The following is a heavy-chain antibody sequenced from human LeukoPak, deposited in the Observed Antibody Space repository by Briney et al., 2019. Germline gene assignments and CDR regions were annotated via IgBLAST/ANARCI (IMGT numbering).Heavy chain of an antibody. J-gene: IGHJ3*02. Sequence: GGSLRLSCAASGFTFSSYSMNWVRQAPGKGLEWVSLTSGSGGSAYYADSVKGRFTISRDNAKNSLYLQMNSLRAEDTAVYYCARGPTYYYDSSGPVFDIWGQGTMVTVSS. CDR2: TSGSGGSA. CDR1: GFTFSSYS. V-gene: IGHV3-21*01. D-gene: IGHD3-22*01. CDR3: ARGPTYYYDSSGPVFDI.